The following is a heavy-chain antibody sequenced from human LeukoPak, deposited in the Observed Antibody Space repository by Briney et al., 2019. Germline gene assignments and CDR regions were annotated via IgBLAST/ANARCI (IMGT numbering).Heavy chain of an antibody. J-gene: IGHJ4*02. V-gene: IGHV3-30*02. CDR3: AKYLHDYVWGRQVGFDY. D-gene: IGHD3-16*01. CDR1: GFTFSSYA. CDR2: IRYDGSNK. Sequence: QSGGSLRLSCAASGFTFSSYAMSWAPQAPGKALEWVAFIRYDGSNKYYADSVKGRFTISRDNSKNTLYLQMNSLRAEDTAVYYCAKYLHDYVWGRQVGFDYWGQGTLVTVSS.